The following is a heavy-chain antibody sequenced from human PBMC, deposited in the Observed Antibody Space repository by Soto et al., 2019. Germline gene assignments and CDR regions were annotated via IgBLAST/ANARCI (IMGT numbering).Heavy chain of an antibody. D-gene: IGHD6-13*01. V-gene: IGHV3-7*01. CDR2: IKQDGSEK. Sequence: GGSLRLACAASGFTFSSYWMSWVRQAPGKGLGWVANIKQDGSEKYDVESVKGPFTISRDNAKKSMYLQMNSLGAEDTAVYYCARDQSSSSEFDYWGQGTLVTVSS. J-gene: IGHJ4*02. CDR1: GFTFSSYW. CDR3: ARDQSSSSEFDY.